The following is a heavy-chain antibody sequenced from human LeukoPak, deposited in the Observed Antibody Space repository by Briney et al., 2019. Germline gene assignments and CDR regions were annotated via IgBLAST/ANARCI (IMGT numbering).Heavy chain of an antibody. CDR1: GGSISSGSYY. Sequence: SQTLSLTCTVSGGSISSGSYYWSWIRQPAGKGLEWIGRIYTSGSTNYNPSLKSRVTMSGDTSKNQISLKLSSVTAADTAVYYCARGGISTSLDYWGQGTLVTVSS. D-gene: IGHD2-2*01. CDR2: IYTSGST. J-gene: IGHJ4*02. V-gene: IGHV4-61*02. CDR3: ARGGISTSLDY.